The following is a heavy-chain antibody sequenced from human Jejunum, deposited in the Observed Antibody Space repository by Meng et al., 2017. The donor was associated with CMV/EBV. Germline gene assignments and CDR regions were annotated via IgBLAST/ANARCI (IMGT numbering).Heavy chain of an antibody. Sequence: EVQLVESGGGLVEPGGSLRLSCAASGFTFSNAWMSWVRQAPGKGLEWVSSISSSSEYIIYADSVKGRFTISRDNAKNLLYLEMDSLRAEDTAVYYCARGETLGATTGFDYWGQGTLVTVSS. CDR1: GFTFSNAW. V-gene: IGHV3-21*01. D-gene: IGHD1-26*01. J-gene: IGHJ4*02. CDR2: ISSSSEYI. CDR3: ARGETLGATTGFDY.